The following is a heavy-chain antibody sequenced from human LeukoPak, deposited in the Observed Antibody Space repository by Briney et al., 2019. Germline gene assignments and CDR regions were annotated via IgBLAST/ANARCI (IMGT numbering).Heavy chain of an antibody. J-gene: IGHJ3*02. Sequence: GASVKVSCKASGYTFTSYDINWVRQATGQGLEWMGWMNPNSGNTGYAQKFQGGVTITRNTSISTAYMELSSLRSEDTAVYYCASCTSGSYFEEAFDIWGQGTMVTVSS. V-gene: IGHV1-8*03. CDR1: GYTFTSYD. D-gene: IGHD1-26*01. CDR3: ASCTSGSYFEEAFDI. CDR2: MNPNSGNT.